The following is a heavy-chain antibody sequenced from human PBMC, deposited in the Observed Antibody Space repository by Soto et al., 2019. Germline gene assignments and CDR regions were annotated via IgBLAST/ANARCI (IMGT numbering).Heavy chain of an antibody. CDR1: GFTFSSYS. CDR2: ISNSGSTK. CDR3: ASDAPAPPDF. Sequence: GGSLRLSCAASGFTFSSYSMNWVRQAPGKGLEWVSYISNSGSTKYYADSVKGRFTISRDNAKNSLYLQMNSLRAEDSAVYYCASDAPAPPDFWGQGTLVTVSS. J-gene: IGHJ4*02. V-gene: IGHV3-48*01.